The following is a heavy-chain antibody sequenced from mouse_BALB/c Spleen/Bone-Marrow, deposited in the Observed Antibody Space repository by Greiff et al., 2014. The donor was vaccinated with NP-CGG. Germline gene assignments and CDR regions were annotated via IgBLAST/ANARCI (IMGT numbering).Heavy chain of an antibody. Sequence: LQQSGSVLVRPGASVKLSCKASGYTFTSYWMYWVKQRPGQGLEWIGNIYPGSGSTNYDEKFKSKATLTVDTSSSTAYMQLSSLTSEDSAVYYCTRRRGNYYYFDYWGQGTTLTVSS. CDR3: TRRRGNYYYFDY. V-gene: IGHV1S22*01. CDR1: GYTFTSYW. J-gene: IGHJ2*01. D-gene: IGHD2-1*01. CDR2: IYPGSGST.